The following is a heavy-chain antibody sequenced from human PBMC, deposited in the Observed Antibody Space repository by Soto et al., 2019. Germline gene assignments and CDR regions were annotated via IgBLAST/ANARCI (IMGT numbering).Heavy chain of an antibody. CDR2: IYWDDDE. CDR1: GFSLTTRGVG. V-gene: IGHV2-5*02. J-gene: IGHJ4*02. CDR3: AHRPRGYSYHFDY. D-gene: IGHD5-18*01. Sequence: QITLKESGPTLVKPTQTLTLTCTFSGFSLTTRGVGVGWIRQPPGKALEWLALIYWDDDEGYSPSLKSRLTITKDTPKNPVGPTMINMDPVDTATYYYAHRPRGYSYHFDYWGQGTLVTVSS.